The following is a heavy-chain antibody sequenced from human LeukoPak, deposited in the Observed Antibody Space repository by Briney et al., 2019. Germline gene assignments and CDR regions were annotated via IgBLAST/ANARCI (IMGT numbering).Heavy chain of an antibody. CDR1: GFTFSNAW. V-gene: IGHV3-15*01. J-gene: IGHJ3*02. CDR3: TTTQIVVVVGDAFDI. Sequence: GGSLRLSCAASGFTFSNAWMSWVRQAPGKGLEWVGRIKSKTDGGTTDYAAPVKGRFTISRDDSKNTLYLQMNSLKTEDTAVYYYTTTQIVVVVGDAFDIWGQGTMVTVSS. CDR2: IKSKTDGGTT. D-gene: IGHD2-15*01.